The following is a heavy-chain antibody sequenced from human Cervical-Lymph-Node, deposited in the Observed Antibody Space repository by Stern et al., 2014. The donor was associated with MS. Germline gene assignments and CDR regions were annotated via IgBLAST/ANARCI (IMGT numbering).Heavy chain of an antibody. D-gene: IGHD3/OR15-3a*01. CDR3: AREGETSDFFPFDY. V-gene: IGHV4-61*02. CDR2: IYISGST. J-gene: IGHJ4*02. CDR1: GGSMNSRPYY. Sequence: VQLVESGPGLVKPSQTLSLTCTVSGGSMNSRPYYWNWLRQPAGKALEWIGRIYISGSTNYNPSLESRVTISIDTFTNQISLQRGLGTAADTAVYYCAREGETSDFFPFDYWGQGAQVIVSS.